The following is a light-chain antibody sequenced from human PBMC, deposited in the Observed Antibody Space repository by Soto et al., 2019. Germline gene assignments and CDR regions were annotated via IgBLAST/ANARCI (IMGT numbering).Light chain of an antibody. V-gene: IGKV1-5*03. CDR2: KAS. CDR1: QSISSW. Sequence: DIEMTQSPSTLSASVRDRVTITCRASQSISSWLAWYQQKPGKAPKLLIYKASSLESGVPSRFSGSGSGTEFTLTISSLQPDDFAIYYCQQYNSYPRTFGQRTKVEIK. CDR3: QQYNSYPRT. J-gene: IGKJ1*01.